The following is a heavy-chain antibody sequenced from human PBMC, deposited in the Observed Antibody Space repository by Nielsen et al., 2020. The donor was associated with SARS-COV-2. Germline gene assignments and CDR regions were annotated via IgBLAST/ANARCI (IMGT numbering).Heavy chain of an antibody. CDR3: ARGQAVDV. Sequence: SETLSLTCAVSGYSISSSNWWGWIRQPPGKGLEWIGYIYYSGSTNYNPSLKSRVTISVDTSKNQFSLKLSSVTAADTAVYYCARGQAVDVWGQGTTVTVSS. D-gene: IGHD2-15*01. CDR1: GYSISSSNW. J-gene: IGHJ6*02. CDR2: IYYSGST. V-gene: IGHV4-28*03.